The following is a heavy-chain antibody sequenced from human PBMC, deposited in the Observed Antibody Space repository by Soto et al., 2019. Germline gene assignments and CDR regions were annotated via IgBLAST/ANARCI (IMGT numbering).Heavy chain of an antibody. CDR2: IIPMFGTP. CDR3: ARSRNVAEFNDYGGNYHGFDI. CDR1: GGSVNSHA. Sequence: QVPLEQSGAEVKKAGSSVKVSCKAFGGSVNSHAISWVRQAPGQGLEWMGGIIPMFGTPTYAQRFQAGVTISADESTSTVYLDLSSLRSEDTAMYYCARSRNVAEFNDYGGNYHGFDIWGQGTMVTVSS. V-gene: IGHV1-69*01. D-gene: IGHD4-17*01. J-gene: IGHJ3*02.